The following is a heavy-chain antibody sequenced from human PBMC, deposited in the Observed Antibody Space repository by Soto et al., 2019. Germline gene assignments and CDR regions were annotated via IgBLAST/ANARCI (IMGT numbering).Heavy chain of an antibody. D-gene: IGHD3-16*02. CDR2: MWYDGSNK. J-gene: IGHJ4*02. V-gene: IGHV3-33*01. CDR1: GFTFSSHG. CDR3: ARDGAFGGVIVQYYFDY. Sequence: QVQLVESGGGVVQPGRSLRLSCAASGFTFSSHGMHWVRQAPGKGLEWVAVMWYDGSNKYYADSVKGRFTISRDKSKNSRDLQMNSLRAEDTAVYYCARDGAFGGVIVQYYFDYWGQGTLVTVSS.